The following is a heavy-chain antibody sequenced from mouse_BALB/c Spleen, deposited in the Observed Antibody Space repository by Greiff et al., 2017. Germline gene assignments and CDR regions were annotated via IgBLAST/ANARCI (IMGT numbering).Heavy chain of an antibody. D-gene: IGHD2-3*01. Sequence: EVKLQESGPGLVKPSQSLSLTCSVTGYSITSGYYWNWIRQFPGNKLEWMGYISYDGSNNYNPSLKNRISITRDTSKNQFFLKLNSVTTEDTATYYCARERDGYLAMDYWGQGTSVTVSS. CDR3: ARERDGYLAMDY. V-gene: IGHV3-6*02. J-gene: IGHJ4*01. CDR2: ISYDGSN. CDR1: GYSITSGYY.